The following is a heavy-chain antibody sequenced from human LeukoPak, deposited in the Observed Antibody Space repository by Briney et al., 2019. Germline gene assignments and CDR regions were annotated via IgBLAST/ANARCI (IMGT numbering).Heavy chain of an antibody. Sequence: GGSLRLSCAASGFTFSDYYVSWIRQAPGKGLEWVSYISSSGSTIYYADSVKGRFTISRDNAKNSLYLQMNSLRAEDTAVYYCARESPYLGYCSGTSCYEGFDYWGQGTLVTVSS. CDR1: GFTFSDYY. V-gene: IGHV3-11*01. CDR2: ISSSGSTI. D-gene: IGHD2-2*01. J-gene: IGHJ4*02. CDR3: ARESPYLGYCSGTSCYEGFDY.